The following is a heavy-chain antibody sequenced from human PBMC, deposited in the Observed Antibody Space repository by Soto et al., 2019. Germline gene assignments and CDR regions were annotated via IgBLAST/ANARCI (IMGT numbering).Heavy chain of an antibody. CDR1: GFTFHSFT. J-gene: IGHJ4*02. D-gene: IGHD1-1*01. CDR2: ISYDGSNE. CDR3: ARDPRETTYYSDY. V-gene: IGHV3-30-3*01. Sequence: PGGSLRLSCAASGFTFHSFTMHWVRQTPGKGLEWVALISYDGSNEYYADSVKGRFTISRDNSKSTLYLQMNSLRTDDTALYYCARDPRETTYYSDYWGQGTLVTVSS.